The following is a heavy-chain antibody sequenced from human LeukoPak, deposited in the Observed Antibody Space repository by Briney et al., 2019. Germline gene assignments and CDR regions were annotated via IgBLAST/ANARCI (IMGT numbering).Heavy chain of an antibody. V-gene: IGHV4-31*03. J-gene: IGHJ3*02. CDR3: ARSDDYCDYLDAFDI. CDR2: IYYSGST. D-gene: IGHD4-17*01. CDR1: GGSISSGGYY. Sequence: SETLSLTCTVSGGSISSGGYYWSWIRQHPGKGLEWIGYIYYSGSTYYNPSLKSRVTISVDTSKNQFSLKLSSVTAADTAVYYCARSDDYCDYLDAFDIWGQGTMVTVSS.